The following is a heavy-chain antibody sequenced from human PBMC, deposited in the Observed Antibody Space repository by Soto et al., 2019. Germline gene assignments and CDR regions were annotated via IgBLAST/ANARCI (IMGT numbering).Heavy chain of an antibody. V-gene: IGHV1-8*01. D-gene: IGHD1-1*01. J-gene: IGHJ6*02. CDR1: GYTFTSYG. CDR3: ARERTGTTSMDV. Sequence: QVQLVQSGAEVKKPGASAKVSCKASGYTFTSYGINWVRQATGQGLEWMGWMNPNSGNTGYAQKFRGRVTMTRNTSISTAYMELSSLRSEDTAVYYCARERTGTTSMDVWGQGTTVTVSS. CDR2: MNPNSGNT.